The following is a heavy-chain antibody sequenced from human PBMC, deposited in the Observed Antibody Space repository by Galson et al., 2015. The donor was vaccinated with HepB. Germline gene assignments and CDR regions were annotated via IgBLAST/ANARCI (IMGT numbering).Heavy chain of an antibody. D-gene: IGHD6-19*01. Sequence: SVKVSCKASGGTFSSYAISWVRQAPGQGLEWMGGIIPIFGTANYAQKFQGRVTITADESTSTAYMELSSLRSEDTAVYYCATAPIAVAGAFDYWGQGTLVTVSS. V-gene: IGHV1-69*13. J-gene: IGHJ4*02. CDR1: GGTFSSYA. CDR3: ATAPIAVAGAFDY. CDR2: IIPIFGTA.